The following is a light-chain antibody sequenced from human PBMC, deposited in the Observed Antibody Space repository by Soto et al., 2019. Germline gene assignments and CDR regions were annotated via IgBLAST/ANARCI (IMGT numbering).Light chain of an antibody. CDR1: QSVSSN. J-gene: IGKJ3*01. V-gene: IGKV3-15*01. CDR2: GAS. Sequence: EIVMTQSPATLSVSPGERATLSCRASQSVSSNLAWYQQKPGQAPRLLIYGASTRATAIPARFSGSGSGTEFTLTINSLQSEDFAVYYCQQYNNWPPLTFGPGTKVDIK. CDR3: QQYNNWPPLT.